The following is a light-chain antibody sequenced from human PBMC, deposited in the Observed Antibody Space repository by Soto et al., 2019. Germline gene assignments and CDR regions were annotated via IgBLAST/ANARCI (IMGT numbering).Light chain of an antibody. CDR3: AAWDDSLHDLYV. Sequence: QSVLTQPPSASGTPGQRVTISCSGSTSNIGSNSVNWFQHLPGTAPKLLIYSDDQRPSGVPDRFSGPKSGTSASLAISGLQSADEADYYCAAWDDSLHDLYVFGTGTKVTVL. CDR2: SDD. CDR1: TSNIGSNS. J-gene: IGLJ1*01. V-gene: IGLV1-44*01.